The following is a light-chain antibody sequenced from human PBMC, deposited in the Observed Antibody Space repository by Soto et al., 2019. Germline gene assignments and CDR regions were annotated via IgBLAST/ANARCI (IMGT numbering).Light chain of an antibody. CDR1: QSISSY. J-gene: IGKJ1*01. Sequence: EVVLTQSQDTLSLPPGERATLSCRASQSISSYLAWYQQKPGQAPRLLIYDPSSRATGIPARFSGSGSGTDFTLTISSLEPEDFAVYYCQQLTDWPPQWTFGQGTQVEIK. CDR2: DPS. CDR3: QQLTDWPPQWT. V-gene: IGKV3-11*01.